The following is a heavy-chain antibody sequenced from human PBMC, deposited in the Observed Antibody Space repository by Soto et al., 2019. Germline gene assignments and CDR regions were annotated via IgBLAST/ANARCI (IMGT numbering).Heavy chain of an antibody. V-gene: IGHV4-30-2*01. Sequence: SETLSLTCAVSGGSISSGVYSWTWIRQPPGKGLEWMGNIYHSGSTSYNPSLKSRVTISVDKSKNQFSLMLTPVTAADTAVYSCAKWHPLNPWGQGTLVTVSS. CDR2: IYHSGST. D-gene: IGHD2-8*01. CDR3: AKWHPLNP. CDR1: GGSISSGVYS. J-gene: IGHJ5*02.